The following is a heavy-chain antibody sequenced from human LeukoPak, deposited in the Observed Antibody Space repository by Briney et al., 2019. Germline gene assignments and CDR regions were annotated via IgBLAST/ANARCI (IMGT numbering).Heavy chain of an antibody. J-gene: IGHJ6*02. CDR1: GFTFSSYD. Sequence: GGSLRLSCAASGFTFSSYDMHWVRQATGKGLEWVSAIGTAGDAYYPGSVKGRFTISRENAKNSLYLQMNSLRAGDTAVYYCARQLRRPTGYYDFWSGYYRGYYYGMDVWGQGTTVTVSS. CDR2: IGTAGDA. D-gene: IGHD3-3*01. V-gene: IGHV3-13*01. CDR3: ARQLRRPTGYYDFWSGYYRGYYYGMDV.